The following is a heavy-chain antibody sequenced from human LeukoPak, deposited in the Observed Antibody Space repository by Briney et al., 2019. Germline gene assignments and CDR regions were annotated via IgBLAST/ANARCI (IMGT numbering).Heavy chain of an antibody. V-gene: IGHV4-4*07. D-gene: IGHD6-19*01. Sequence: KPSETLSLTCTVSGGSISSYYWSWTRQPAGKGLEWIGRIYTSGSTNYNPSLKSRVTMSVDTSKNQFSLKLSSVTAADTAVYYCARDPAGYSSGWSSDYWGQGTLVTVSS. CDR3: ARDPAGYSSGWSSDY. CDR2: IYTSGST. J-gene: IGHJ4*02. CDR1: GGSISSYY.